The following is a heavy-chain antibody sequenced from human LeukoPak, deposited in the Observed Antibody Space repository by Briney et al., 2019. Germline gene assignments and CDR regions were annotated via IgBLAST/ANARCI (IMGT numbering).Heavy chain of an antibody. V-gene: IGHV3-23*01. CDR3: AKDLPDDSFKVNNGAFDI. D-gene: IGHD3-9*01. CDR1: GLPFSSYA. Sequence: GGSLRLFCAASGLPFSSYAMSGVRQAPGKGLEWVSAISGSGGSTYYADSVEGRFTITRDNTKNTLYLQINSLRAEDTAIYYCAKDLPDDSFKVNNGAFDIWGQGTMVTVSS. J-gene: IGHJ3*02. CDR2: ISGSGGST.